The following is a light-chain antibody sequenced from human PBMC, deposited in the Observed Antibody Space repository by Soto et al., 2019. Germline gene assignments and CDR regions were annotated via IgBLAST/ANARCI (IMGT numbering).Light chain of an antibody. CDR3: QQRNNWPWT. Sequence: EIVLTQSPGTLSLSPGERATLSCRASQSVSSSYLAWYQQKPGQAPRLLIYGASSRATGIPDRFSGSGSGTDFTLTISSLEPEDFAVYYCQQRNNWPWTFGQGTKVDI. CDR2: GAS. V-gene: IGKV3D-20*02. CDR1: QSVSSSY. J-gene: IGKJ1*01.